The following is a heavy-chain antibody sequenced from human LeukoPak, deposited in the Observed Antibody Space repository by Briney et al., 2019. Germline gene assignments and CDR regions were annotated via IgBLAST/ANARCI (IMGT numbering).Heavy chain of an antibody. J-gene: IGHJ4*02. D-gene: IGHD3-3*01. Sequence: PGGSLRLSRAVSGFTFSSYDVKWVRQVPGKGLEWVSFISSSGSTINYADSVNGRFTISRDNAKNSLYLQMNSLRAEDTAVYYCVRGLRYTILGGDYFWGQGTLVTVSS. CDR1: GFTFSSYD. CDR2: ISSSGSTI. CDR3: VRGLRYTILGGDYF. V-gene: IGHV3-48*03.